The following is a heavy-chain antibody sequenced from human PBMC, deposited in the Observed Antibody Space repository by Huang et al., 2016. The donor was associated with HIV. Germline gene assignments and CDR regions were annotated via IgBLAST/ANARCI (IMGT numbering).Heavy chain of an antibody. Sequence: QVQLQQWGAGLLKSSETLSLTCAVYGGSFSGYYWSWIRQPPGKGLGWIGEINHSGSTNDNPSLRSRVTISLDTSKNQFSLKVSSVTAADTAVYYCARVPEHSYSLRIKWFDPWGQGTLVTVSS. D-gene: IGHD2-2*01. CDR2: INHSGST. CDR1: GGSFSGYY. J-gene: IGHJ5*02. V-gene: IGHV4-34*01. CDR3: ARVPEHSYSLRIKWFDP.